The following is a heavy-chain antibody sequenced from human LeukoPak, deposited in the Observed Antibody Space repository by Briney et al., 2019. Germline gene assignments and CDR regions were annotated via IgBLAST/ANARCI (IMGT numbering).Heavy chain of an antibody. CDR1: GYTFTSYG. CDR2: ISAYNGNT. Sequence: ASVKVSCKASGYTFTSYGISWVRQAPGQGLEWMGWISAYNGNTNYAQKLQGRVTMTTDTSTSTAYMELRSLRSDHTAVYYCARDRQRVVVVAATSNWFDPWGQGTLVTVSS. V-gene: IGHV1-18*04. CDR3: ARDRQRVVVVAATSNWFDP. D-gene: IGHD2-15*01. J-gene: IGHJ5*02.